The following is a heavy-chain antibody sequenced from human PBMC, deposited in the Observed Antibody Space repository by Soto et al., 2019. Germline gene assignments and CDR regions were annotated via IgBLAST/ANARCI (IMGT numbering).Heavy chain of an antibody. Sequence: AAVKVSCKASGYTFTNYAIAWVRQAPGQGLEWMGWISGYNGNTNIAQKLQARVTMTTDTSTSTAYMELRSLRSDATAVYYCARSGFYVSGSRPYYFDSWGHGTLVTVSS. V-gene: IGHV1-18*01. J-gene: IGHJ4*01. CDR2: ISGYNGNT. CDR1: GYTFTNYA. D-gene: IGHD3-10*01. CDR3: ARSGFYVSGSRPYYFDS.